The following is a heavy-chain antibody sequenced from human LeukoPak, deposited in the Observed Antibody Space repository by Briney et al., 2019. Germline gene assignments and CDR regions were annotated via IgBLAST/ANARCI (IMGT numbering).Heavy chain of an antibody. Sequence: PSETLSLTCTVSGGSISSHYWSWIRQPPGKGLEWIAYIYYSGSTNYNPSLKSRVTISVDTSKNQFSLKLSSVTAADTAVYYCARAPIIAARPHYFDYWGQGTLVTVSS. CDR1: GGSISSHY. D-gene: IGHD6-6*01. V-gene: IGHV4-59*11. J-gene: IGHJ4*02. CDR3: ARAPIIAARPHYFDY. CDR2: IYYSGST.